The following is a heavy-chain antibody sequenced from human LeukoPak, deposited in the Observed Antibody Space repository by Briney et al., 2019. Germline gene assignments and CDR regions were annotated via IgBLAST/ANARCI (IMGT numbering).Heavy chain of an antibody. CDR1: GFTFSSYS. CDR3: AKGRIAVAGTDLDYFDY. V-gene: IGHV3-30*18. D-gene: IGHD6-19*01. J-gene: IGHJ4*02. Sequence: GSLRLSCAASGFTFSSYSMNWVRQAPGKGLEWVAVISYDGSNKYYADSVKGRFTISRDNSKNTLYLQMNSLRAEDTAVYYCAKGRIAVAGTDLDYFDYWGQGTLVTVSS. CDR2: ISYDGSNK.